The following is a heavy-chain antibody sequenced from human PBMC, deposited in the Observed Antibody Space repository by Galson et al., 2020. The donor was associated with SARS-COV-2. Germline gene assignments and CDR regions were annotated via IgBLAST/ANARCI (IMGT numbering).Heavy chain of an antibody. V-gene: IGHV3-30-3*01. CDR2: ITYDGSNK. D-gene: IGHD6-19*01. CDR1: GFTFSSYA. Sequence: GGSLRLSCAASGFTFSSYAMHWVRQAPGKGLEWVAVITYDGSNKYYADSVKGRFTISRDNSKNTLYLQMNSLRAEDTAVYYCARVYMYSSGHNDYWGQGTLVTVSS. J-gene: IGHJ4*02. CDR3: ARVYMYSSGHNDY.